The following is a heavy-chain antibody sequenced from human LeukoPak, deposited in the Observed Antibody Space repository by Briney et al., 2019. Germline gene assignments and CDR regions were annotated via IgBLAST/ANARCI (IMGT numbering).Heavy chain of an antibody. CDR1: GFTYSTYW. CDR2: IKQDGSEI. CDR3: TRDRAAAAGPGALDY. V-gene: IGHV3-7*01. D-gene: IGHD6-13*01. J-gene: IGHJ4*02. Sequence: PGGSLRLSCTASGFTYSTYWMTWVRQAPGKGLEWVANIKQDGSEIYYVDSVKGRFTISRDNAKNSLYLQMNTLRAEDTAVYYCTRDRAAAAGPGALDYWGQGTLATVSS.